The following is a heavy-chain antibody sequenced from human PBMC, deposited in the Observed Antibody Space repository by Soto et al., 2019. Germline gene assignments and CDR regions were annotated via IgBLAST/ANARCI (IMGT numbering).Heavy chain of an antibody. J-gene: IGHJ2*01. D-gene: IGHD3-10*01. CDR2: IYYSGST. CDR3: ARSGDYYGSGSPNWYFDL. Sequence: QVQLQESGPGLVKPSETLSLTCTVSGGSISSYYWSWIRQPPGKGLEWIGYIYYSGSTNYNPSLTSRVPISGDTSKNQFSLKLSSVTAADTAVYYCARSGDYYGSGSPNWYFDLWGRGTLVTVSS. CDR1: GGSISSYY. V-gene: IGHV4-59*08.